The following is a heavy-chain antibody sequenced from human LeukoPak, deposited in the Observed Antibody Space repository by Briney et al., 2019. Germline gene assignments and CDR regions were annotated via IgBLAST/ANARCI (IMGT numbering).Heavy chain of an antibody. CDR2: ISSSSGTI. D-gene: IGHD4-17*01. J-gene: IGHJ4*02. CDR1: GFTFSSFA. CDR3: ARGYGDSIHFDY. Sequence: GGSLRLSCAASGFTFSSFAMNWVRQAPGKGLEWVSYISSSSGTILYADSVKGRFTISRDNAKNSLYLQMNSLRAEEAAVYYCARGYGDSIHFDYWGQGTLVTVSS. V-gene: IGHV3-48*01.